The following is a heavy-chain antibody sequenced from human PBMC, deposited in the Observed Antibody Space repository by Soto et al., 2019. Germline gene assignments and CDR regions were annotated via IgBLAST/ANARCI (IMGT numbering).Heavy chain of an antibody. CDR2: IIPIFGTA. Sequence: GASVKVSCKASGGTFSSYAISWVRQAPGQGLEWMGGIIPIFGTANYAQKFQGRVTITADESTSTAYMELSSLRSEDTAVYYCARVWDTAMASYYYGMDVWGQGTTVTVSS. CDR3: ARVWDTAMASYYYGMDV. CDR1: GGTFSSYA. J-gene: IGHJ6*02. D-gene: IGHD5-18*01. V-gene: IGHV1-69*13.